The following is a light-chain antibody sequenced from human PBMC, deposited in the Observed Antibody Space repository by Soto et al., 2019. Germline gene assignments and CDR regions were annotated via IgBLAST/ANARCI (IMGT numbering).Light chain of an antibody. J-gene: IGKJ5*01. CDR2: DAS. Sequence: EIVMSQSPATLSVSPGGRATLSCRASQSVFSSLAWYQQKPGQAPRLLIYDASNRATGIPARFSGSGSGTDFTLTISSLEPEDFAVYYCQQRSDWRITFGQGTRLAIK. CDR3: QQRSDWRIT. CDR1: QSVFSS. V-gene: IGKV3-11*01.